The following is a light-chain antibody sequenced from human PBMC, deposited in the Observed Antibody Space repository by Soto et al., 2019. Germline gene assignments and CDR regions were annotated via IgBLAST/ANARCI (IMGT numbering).Light chain of an antibody. CDR3: QSSENGLSESV. J-gene: IGLJ1*01. Sequence: QSVLTQPPSASGTPGQRVTISCSGTDSNVGSNLVYWYQQLPGTAPKLLIYRDTQRPSGVPDRFSGSKSGTSASLTISGLQAEDEGGYYCQSSENGLSESVFGTGTKVTVL. CDR2: RDT. CDR1: DSNVGSNL. V-gene: IGLV1-44*01.